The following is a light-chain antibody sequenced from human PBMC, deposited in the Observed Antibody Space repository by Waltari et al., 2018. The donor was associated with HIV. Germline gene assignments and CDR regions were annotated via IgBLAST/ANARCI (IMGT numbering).Light chain of an antibody. V-gene: IGKV1-39*01. CDR1: QNIHDY. Sequence: DIQMSQSPSSLPESVGDRLTVSCRASQNIHDYLSWYQQKPGKAPKLLFSGASTPQAGVPSRFTASGSGTDFTLTIRNLQPEDFATYYCQQSYSNPWTFGQGTALDIK. CDR3: QQSYSNPWT. J-gene: IGKJ2*02. CDR2: GAS.